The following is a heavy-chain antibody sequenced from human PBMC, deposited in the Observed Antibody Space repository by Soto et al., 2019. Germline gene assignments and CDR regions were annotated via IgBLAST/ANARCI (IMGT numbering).Heavy chain of an antibody. V-gene: IGHV3-33*01. CDR3: ARDGKGRYFDWLPGNYYYYGMDV. CDR2: IWYDGSNK. CDR1: VFTFSSYG. D-gene: IGHD3-9*01. J-gene: IGHJ6*02. Sequence: GGSLRLSCAASVFTFSSYGMHWVRQAPGKGLEWVAVIWYDGSNKYYADSVKGRFTISRDNSKNTLYLQMNSLRAEDTAVYYCARDGKGRYFDWLPGNYYYYGMDVWGQGTTVTVSS.